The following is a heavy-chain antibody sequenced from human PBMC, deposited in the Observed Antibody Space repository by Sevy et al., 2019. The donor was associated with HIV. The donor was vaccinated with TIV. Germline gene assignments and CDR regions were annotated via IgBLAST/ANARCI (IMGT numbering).Heavy chain of an antibody. J-gene: IGHJ4*02. Sequence: GGSLRLSCAASGFTFTNYGMHWVRQAPGQGLEWVAVMSYDGDNNYYADSVKGRFNISRENSKNNLYLQMNSLRAEDTAVYYCAKDSSEPELRALLDYRGQETLVNISA. V-gene: IGHV3-30*18. D-gene: IGHD1-7*01. CDR3: AKDSSEPELRALLDY. CDR1: GFTFTNYG. CDR2: MSYDGDNN.